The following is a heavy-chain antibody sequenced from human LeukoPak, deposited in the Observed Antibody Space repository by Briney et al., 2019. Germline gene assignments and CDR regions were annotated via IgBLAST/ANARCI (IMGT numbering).Heavy chain of an antibody. CDR3: ARWAYFSDSSGYHLYDY. V-gene: IGHV3-7*01. D-gene: IGHD3-22*01. Sequence: GGSLRLSCAASGFRFSDNWMTWVRQAPGKGLEWVANINEDGSENYYVESVKGRFTISRDNAKNLLYLELNSLRAEDTAVYFCARWAYFSDSSGYHLYDYWGQGTLVTVSS. CDR2: INEDGSEN. CDR1: GFRFSDNW. J-gene: IGHJ4*02.